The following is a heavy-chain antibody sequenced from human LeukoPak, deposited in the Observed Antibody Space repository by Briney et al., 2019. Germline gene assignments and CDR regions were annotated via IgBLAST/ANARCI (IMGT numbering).Heavy chain of an antibody. CDR3: AREIRGSPDY. CDR1: GFTVSSNY. D-gene: IGHD1-26*01. V-gene: IGHV3-53*05. Sequence: GGSLRLSCAASGFTVSSNYMSWVRQAPGKGLEWVSVIYSGGSTYYVDSVKGRFTISRDNSKNTLYLQMNSLRPEDTAVYYCAREIRGSPDYWGQGTLVTVSS. J-gene: IGHJ4*02. CDR2: IYSGGST.